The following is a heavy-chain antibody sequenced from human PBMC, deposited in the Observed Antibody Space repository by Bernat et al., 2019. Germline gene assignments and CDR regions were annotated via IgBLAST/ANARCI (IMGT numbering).Heavy chain of an antibody. D-gene: IGHD3-16*01. J-gene: IGHJ5*02. CDR2: TYYRSKWYN. CDR3: ARAFMNTFGGVMVTGGWFDP. CDR1: GDSVSSNSAA. Sequence: QVQLQQSGPGLVKPSQTLSLTCAISGDSVSSNSAAWNWIRQSPSRGLEWLGRTYYRSKWYNDYAVSVKSRITINPDTSKNQFSLQLNSVTPEDTAVYYCARAFMNTFGGVMVTGGWFDPWGQGTLVTVSS. V-gene: IGHV6-1*01.